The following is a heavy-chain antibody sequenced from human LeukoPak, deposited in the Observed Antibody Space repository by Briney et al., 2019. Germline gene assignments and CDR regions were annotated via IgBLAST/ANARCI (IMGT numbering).Heavy chain of an antibody. CDR1: VGSISGFH. D-gene: IGHD2-2*01. CDR3: ARDLSYCSSTSCYGYIDV. CDR2: IYYSGST. V-gene: IGHV4-59*01. J-gene: IGHJ6*03. Sequence: PSETLSLTCTVSVGSISGFHWSWIRQPPGKGLEGIGYIYYSGSTDYNPSLNSRVTISLDTSKKQFSLKMSSVTAADTAVYYCARDLSYCSSTSCYGYIDVWGKGTTVTVSS.